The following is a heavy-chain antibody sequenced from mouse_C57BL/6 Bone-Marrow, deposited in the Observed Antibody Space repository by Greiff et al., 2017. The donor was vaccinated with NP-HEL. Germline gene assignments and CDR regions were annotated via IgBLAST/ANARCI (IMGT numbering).Heavy chain of an antibody. CDR2: ISAGGSYT. J-gene: IGHJ2*01. V-gene: IGHV5-4*01. CDR3: ARDRDYGSSYLYYFDY. Sequence: EVKLVESGGGLVKPGGSLKLSCAASGFTFSSYAMSWVRQTPEKRLEWVATISAGGSYTYYPDNVKGRFTISRDNAKNNLYLQMSHLKSEDTAMYYCARDRDYGSSYLYYFDYWGQGTTLTVSS. D-gene: IGHD1-1*01. CDR1: GFTFSSYA.